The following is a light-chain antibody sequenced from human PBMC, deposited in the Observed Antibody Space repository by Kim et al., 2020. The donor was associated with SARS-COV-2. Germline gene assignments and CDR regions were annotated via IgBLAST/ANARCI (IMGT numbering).Light chain of an antibody. CDR2: GSS. CDR3: QQYSNFPRT. CDR1: QSVNSNY. Sequence: CPGERATLSCRASQSVNSNYLAWYQQKPGQAPRLLIYGSSSRASGIPDRFSGSGSGTDFTLTISRLEPEDFAVYYCQQYSNFPRTFGQGTKVDIK. J-gene: IGKJ1*01. V-gene: IGKV3-20*01.